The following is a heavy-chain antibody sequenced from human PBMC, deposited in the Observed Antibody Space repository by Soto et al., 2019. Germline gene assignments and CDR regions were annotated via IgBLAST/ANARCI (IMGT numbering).Heavy chain of an antibody. CDR3: ASSYCSSTSCLTGDRDYYYGMDV. V-gene: IGHV1-3*01. J-gene: IGHJ6*02. CDR1: GYTFTSYA. Sequence: ASVKVSCKASGYTFTSYAMHWVRQAPGQRLEWMGWINAGNGNTKYSQKFQGRVTITRDTSASTAYMELSSLRSEDTAVYYCASSYCSSTSCLTGDRDYYYGMDVWGQGTTVTVSS. CDR2: INAGNGNT. D-gene: IGHD2-2*01.